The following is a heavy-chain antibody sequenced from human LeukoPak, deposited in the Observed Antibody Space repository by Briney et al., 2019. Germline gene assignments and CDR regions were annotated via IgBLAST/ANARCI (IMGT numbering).Heavy chain of an antibody. J-gene: IGHJ4*02. CDR1: GYSLTELA. CDR2: SDPEDVKT. CDR3: ATFQAYANSGHLRPYFDY. V-gene: IGHV1-24*01. D-gene: IGHD3-22*01. Sequence: GASVKVSCKISGYSLTELAIHWVRQAPGKGLEWMGGSDPEDVKTSFVEKFQGRVTFTEDTSTDTAFMELSRLRSDDTAVYYCATFQAYANSGHLRPYFDYWGQGTLVTVSS.